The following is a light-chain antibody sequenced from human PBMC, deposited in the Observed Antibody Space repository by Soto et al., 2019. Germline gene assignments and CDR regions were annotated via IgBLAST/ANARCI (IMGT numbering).Light chain of an antibody. CDR3: QERKT. CDR2: AAS. Sequence: DIQMTQSPSSLSASVGDRVTITCRASQSISSYLNWYQQKPGKAPKLLIYAASSLQSGVPSRFSGSGSCTDFTLTISNLQPEDSAIYYCQERKTFGQGTKVEIK. V-gene: IGKV1-39*01. J-gene: IGKJ1*01. CDR1: QSISSY.